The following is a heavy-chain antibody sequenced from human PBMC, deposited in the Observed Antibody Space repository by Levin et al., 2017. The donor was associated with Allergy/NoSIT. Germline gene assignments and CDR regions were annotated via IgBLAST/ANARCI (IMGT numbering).Heavy chain of an antibody. V-gene: IGHV1-2*02. Sequence: ASVKVSCKASGYTFTGYYMHWVRQAPGQGLEWMGWINPNSGGTNYAQKFQGRVTMTRDTSISTAYMELSRLRSDDTAVYYCARDRTSDLGVWSRGAMDGWGQGTTVTVSS. CDR1: GYTFTGYY. J-gene: IGHJ6*02. D-gene: IGHD3-10*01. CDR2: INPNSGGT. CDR3: ARDRTSDLGVWSRGAMDG.